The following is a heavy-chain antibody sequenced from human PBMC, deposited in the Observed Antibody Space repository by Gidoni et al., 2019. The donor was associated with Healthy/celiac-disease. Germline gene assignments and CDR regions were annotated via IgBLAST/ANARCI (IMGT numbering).Heavy chain of an antibody. D-gene: IGHD2-15*01. J-gene: IGHJ5*02. CDR1: GGSFSGYY. V-gene: IGHV4-34*01. Sequence: QVQLQQWGAGLLKPSETLSLTCDVYGGSFSGYYWSWIRQPPGKGLEWIGEINHSGSTNYNPSLKSRVTISVDTSKNQFSLKLSSVTAADTAVYYCARAKDCSGGSCYPSRGNNWFDPWGQGTLVTVSS. CDR2: INHSGST. CDR3: ARAKDCSGGSCYPSRGNNWFDP.